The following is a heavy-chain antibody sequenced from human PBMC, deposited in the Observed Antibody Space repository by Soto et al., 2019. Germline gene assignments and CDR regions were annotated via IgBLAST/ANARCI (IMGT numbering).Heavy chain of an antibody. J-gene: IGHJ4*02. V-gene: IGHV4-39*01. CDR3: ARLRGGCPADF. CDR1: GGSISNNNYH. CDR2: IYYRGNT. Sequence: SETLSLTCSVTGGSISNNNYHWGWIRQPPGKGLEWMGSIYYRGNTYYNPSLRSRITISVDTSRNQFSLALSSVTAADTAVYFCARLRGGCPADFWGQGTLVTGS. D-gene: IGHD3-16*01.